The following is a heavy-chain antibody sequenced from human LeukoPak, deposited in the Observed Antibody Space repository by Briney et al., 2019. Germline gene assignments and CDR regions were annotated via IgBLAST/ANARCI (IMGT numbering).Heavy chain of an antibody. Sequence: ASAKVSCKASGYTFTGYYMHWVRQAPGQGLEWMGRVNPNSGGTNYAQKFQGRVTMTRDTSISTTYMELSRLRSDDTAVYYCASAGETYYYDRDAFDIWGQGTMVTVSS. CDR1: GYTFTGYY. CDR3: ASAGETYYYDRDAFDI. V-gene: IGHV1-2*06. D-gene: IGHD3-10*02. J-gene: IGHJ3*02. CDR2: VNPNSGGT.